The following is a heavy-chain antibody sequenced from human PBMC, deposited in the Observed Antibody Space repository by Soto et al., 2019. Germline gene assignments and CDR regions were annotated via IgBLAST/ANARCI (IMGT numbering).Heavy chain of an antibody. J-gene: IGHJ6*02. CDR2: TSYDGSKK. Sequence: QVQLVESGGGVVQPGRSLRLSCAASGYIFSNYGMHWVRQSPGKGLEGVAVTSYDGSKKYYADSVKGRFTISKDNSKNTVYLQRTSMRIEDTALYYYAKWGLAGHGMDVGGQGTTVTFSS. CDR1: GYIFSNYG. V-gene: IGHV3-30*18. CDR3: AKWGLAGHGMDV. D-gene: IGHD7-27*01.